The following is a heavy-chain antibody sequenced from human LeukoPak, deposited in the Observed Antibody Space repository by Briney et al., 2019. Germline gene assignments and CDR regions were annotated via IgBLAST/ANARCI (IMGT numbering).Heavy chain of an antibody. CDR3: ATIVSGVDDYFYYYMDV. V-gene: IGHV1-24*01. D-gene: IGHD1-26*01. Sequence: ASVKVSCKVSGYRVSESSMHWVRQAPGKGLEWMGGFDPDDRKTIYAQKFQGRFTMTEDTSTDTAYMELSSLRSEDTAVYFCATIVSGVDDYFYYYMDVWGKGTPVTVSS. J-gene: IGHJ6*03. CDR1: GYRVSESS. CDR2: FDPDDRKT.